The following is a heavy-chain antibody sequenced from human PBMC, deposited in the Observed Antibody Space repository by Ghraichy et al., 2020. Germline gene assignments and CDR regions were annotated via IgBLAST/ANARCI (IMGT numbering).Heavy chain of an antibody. V-gene: IGHV4-31*03. Sequence: SETLSLTCTVSGGPISSSGYFWSWVRQHPGKGLEWIGYIYYSGSTYYNPSLKSRITMSVDTSKNHFSLRMSSVTAADTAVYYCARAVPPDDFWSRYSYFAYGLDVWGQGTTVTVSS. CDR1: GGPISSSGYF. J-gene: IGHJ6*02. CDR2: IYYSGST. D-gene: IGHD3-3*01. CDR3: ARAVPPDDFWSRYSYFAYGLDV.